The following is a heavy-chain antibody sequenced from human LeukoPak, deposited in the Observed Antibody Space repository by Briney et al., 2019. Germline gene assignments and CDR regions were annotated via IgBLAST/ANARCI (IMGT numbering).Heavy chain of an antibody. CDR1: GYTFTSYD. J-gene: IGHJ4*02. Sequence: ASVKVSCKASGYTFTSYDINWVRQATGQGREWMGWMNPNSGNAGYAQKFQGRVTMTRNTSISTAYMELSSLRSEDTAAYYCARCPPSGSYACLHWGQGTLVTVSS. CDR3: ARCPPSGSYACLH. D-gene: IGHD1-26*01. CDR2: MNPNSGNA. V-gene: IGHV1-8*01.